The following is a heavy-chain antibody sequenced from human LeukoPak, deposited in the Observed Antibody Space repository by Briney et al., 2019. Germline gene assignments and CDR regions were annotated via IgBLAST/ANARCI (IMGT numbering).Heavy chain of an antibody. J-gene: IGHJ4*02. V-gene: IGHV3-23*01. Sequence: GGSLRLSCAASGFTFSNYAMNWVRQAPGKGLEWVSAISGSGGSTYYAVSVKGRFTISRDNSKNTLYLQMNSLRAEDTAVYYCAKDRPTVVTRRHYFDYWGQGILVTVSS. D-gene: IGHD4-23*01. CDR3: AKDRPTVVTRRHYFDY. CDR2: ISGSGGST. CDR1: GFTFSNYA.